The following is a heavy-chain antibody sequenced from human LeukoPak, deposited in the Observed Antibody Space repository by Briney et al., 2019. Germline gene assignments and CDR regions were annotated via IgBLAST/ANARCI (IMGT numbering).Heavy chain of an antibody. CDR1: GGSISSYY. D-gene: IGHD6-6*01. Sequence: PSETLSLTCTVSGGSISSYYWSWIRQPAGKGLEWTGRIYTSGSTNYNPSLKSRVTMSVDTSKNQFSLKLSSVTAADTAVYYCARVGGYSSSEYYFDYWGQGTLVTVSS. CDR2: IYTSGST. CDR3: ARVGGYSSSEYYFDY. J-gene: IGHJ4*02. V-gene: IGHV4-4*07.